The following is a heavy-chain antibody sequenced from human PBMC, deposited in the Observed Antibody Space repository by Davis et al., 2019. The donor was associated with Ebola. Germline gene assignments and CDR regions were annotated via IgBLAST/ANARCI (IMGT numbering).Heavy chain of an antibody. CDR2: IYHSGST. Sequence: SETLSLTCAVSGDSISSSNWWSWVRQSPGKGLEWLGEIYHSGSTNYNPSLKSRVTISVDTSKNQFSLKLSSVTAADTAVYYCAREPVIWNRFDPWGQGTLVTVSS. CDR1: GDSISSSNW. J-gene: IGHJ5*02. CDR3: AREPVIWNRFDP. D-gene: IGHD3-16*02. V-gene: IGHV4-4*02.